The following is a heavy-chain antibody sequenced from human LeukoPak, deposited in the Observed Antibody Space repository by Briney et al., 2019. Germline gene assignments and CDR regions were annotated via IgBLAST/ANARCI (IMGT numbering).Heavy chain of an antibody. J-gene: IGHJ4*02. CDR3: ARDAAAAGGAWFDY. V-gene: IGHV1-69*13. CDR2: IIPIFGTA. CDR1: GGTFSSYA. D-gene: IGHD6-13*01. Sequence: SVKVSCKASGGTFSSYAISWVRQAPGQGLEWMGGIIPIFGTANYAQKSQGRVTITADESTSTAYMELSSLRSEDTAVYYCARDAAAAGGAWFDYWGQGTLVTVSS.